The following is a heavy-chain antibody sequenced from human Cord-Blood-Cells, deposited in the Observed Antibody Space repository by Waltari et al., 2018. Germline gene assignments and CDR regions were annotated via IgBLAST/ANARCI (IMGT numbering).Heavy chain of an antibody. J-gene: IGHJ4*02. CDR3: AGGIAAAGDY. CDR2: ISSGSSYI. V-gene: IGHV3-21*01. CDR1: GFTFSSYS. D-gene: IGHD6-13*01. Sequence: EVQLVESGGGLVKPGGSLRLSCAASGFTFSSYSMNWVRQAPGKGLEWVSSISSGSSYIYYADSVKGRFTISRDNAKNSLYLQMNSLRAEDTAVYYCAGGIAAAGDYWGQGTLVTVSS.